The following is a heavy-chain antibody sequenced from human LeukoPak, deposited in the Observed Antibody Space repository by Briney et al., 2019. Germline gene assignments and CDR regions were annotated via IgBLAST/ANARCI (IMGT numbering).Heavy chain of an antibody. J-gene: IGHJ4*02. Sequence: SGTLSLTCTVSGYSITSGYCWAWIRQSPGKGLEWIGSIYHSGNTYYNPSLKSRVIILVDTSKNQFSLQLGSVTPTDTAVYYCARAGYCSGVSCYSAVPGKYWGQGALVTVSS. CDR2: IYHSGNT. D-gene: IGHD2-15*01. CDR1: GYSITSGYC. CDR3: ARAGYCSGVSCYSAVPGKY. V-gene: IGHV4-38-2*02.